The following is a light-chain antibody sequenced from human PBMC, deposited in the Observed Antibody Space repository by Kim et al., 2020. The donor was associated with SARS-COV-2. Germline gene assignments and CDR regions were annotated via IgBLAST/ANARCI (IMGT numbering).Light chain of an antibody. CDR2: GVS. CDR3: QQYCGSPPPT. Sequence: EIVLTQSPGTLSLSPGERATLACRASQSICNNYLALYQRRPGQAPRLLLSGVSSRATGVPDRFSGSGSGTDFTLTISRLEPEDFAVYYCQQYCGSPPPTFGLGTKVDIK. CDR1: QSICNNY. J-gene: IGKJ1*01. V-gene: IGKV3-20*01.